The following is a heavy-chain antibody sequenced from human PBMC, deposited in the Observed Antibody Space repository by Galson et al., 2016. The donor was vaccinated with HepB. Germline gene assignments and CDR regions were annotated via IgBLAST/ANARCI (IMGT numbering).Heavy chain of an antibody. CDR3: ARVRWFGELDYYFDH. CDR1: GYTLTNYG. J-gene: IGHJ4*02. V-gene: IGHV1-18*01. Sequence: SVKVSCKASGYTLTNYGITWVRQAPGQGLEWMGWTSFYNANTNYAQKFQGRVSVTAETSTSTAYLELRSLRSDDTAVYYCARVRWFGELDYYFDHWGQGTLVTVST. D-gene: IGHD3-10*01. CDR2: TSFYNANT.